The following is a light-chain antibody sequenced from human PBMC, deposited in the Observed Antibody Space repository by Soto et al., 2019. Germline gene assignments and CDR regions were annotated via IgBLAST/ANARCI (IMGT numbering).Light chain of an antibody. CDR1: STDVGSYNR. J-gene: IGLJ2*01. V-gene: IGLV2-18*02. CDR2: EVS. Sequence: QSALTQPPSVSGSPGQSVTISCTGTSTDVGSYNRVSWYQQPPGTAPKLMIYEVSSRPSGVPDRFSGSKSGNTASLTISGLQAEDEADYYCSSYTSSNSVVFGGGTKVTVL. CDR3: SSYTSSNSVV.